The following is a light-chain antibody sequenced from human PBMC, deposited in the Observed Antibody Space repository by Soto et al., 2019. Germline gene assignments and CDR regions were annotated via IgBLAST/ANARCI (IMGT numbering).Light chain of an antibody. CDR1: QSVSSN. CDR3: QQYNNWLIT. CDR2: GAS. Sequence: ETVMTQSPATLSVSPGERATLSCRASQSVSSNLAWYQQKPGQAPRLLIYGASIRATGIPARFSGSGSGTEFTLTISSLQSEDFAVYYCQQYNNWLITFGQGTRLEIK. V-gene: IGKV3D-15*01. J-gene: IGKJ5*01.